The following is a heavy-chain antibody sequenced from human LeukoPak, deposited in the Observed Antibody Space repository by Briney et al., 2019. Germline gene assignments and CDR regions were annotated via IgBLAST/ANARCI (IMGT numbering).Heavy chain of an antibody. CDR2: ISAYNGNT. D-gene: IGHD5-18*01. CDR1: GYTFTSYG. Sequence: ASVKVSCKASGYTFTSYGISWVRQAPGQGLERMGWISAYNGNTNYAQKLQGRVTMTTDTSTSTAYMELRSLRSDDTAVYYCARDRWWIQLWFLDYYFDYWGQGTLVTVSS. CDR3: ARDRWWIQLWFLDYYFDY. V-gene: IGHV1-18*01. J-gene: IGHJ4*02.